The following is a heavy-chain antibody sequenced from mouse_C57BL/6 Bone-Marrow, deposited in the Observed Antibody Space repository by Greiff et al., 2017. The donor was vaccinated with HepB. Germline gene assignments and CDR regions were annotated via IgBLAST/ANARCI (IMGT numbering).Heavy chain of an antibody. Sequence: EVQVVESGGGLVKPGGSLKLSCAASGFTFSSYAMSWVRQTPEKRLEWVATISAGGSYTYYPDNVKGRFTISRDNAKNNLYLQMSHLKSEDTAMYCCARRYYGILFAYWGQGTLVTVSA. CDR1: GFTFSSYA. V-gene: IGHV5-4*01. D-gene: IGHD2-1*01. CDR3: ARRYYGILFAY. CDR2: ISAGGSYT. J-gene: IGHJ3*01.